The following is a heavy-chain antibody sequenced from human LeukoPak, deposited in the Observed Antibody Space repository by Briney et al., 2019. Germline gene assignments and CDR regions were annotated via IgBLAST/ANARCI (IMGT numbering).Heavy chain of an antibody. V-gene: IGHV4-38-2*01. D-gene: IGHD3-22*01. CDR3: ARGMDSSGYYALDY. J-gene: IGHJ4*02. CDR2: IYHSGST. CDR1: GYSISSGYY. Sequence: SSETLSLTCAVSGYSISSGYYWGWIRPPPGKGLEWIGSIYHSGSTYYNPSLKSRVTMSVDTSKNQFSLKLSSVTAADTAVYYCARGMDSSGYYALDYWGQGTLVTVSS.